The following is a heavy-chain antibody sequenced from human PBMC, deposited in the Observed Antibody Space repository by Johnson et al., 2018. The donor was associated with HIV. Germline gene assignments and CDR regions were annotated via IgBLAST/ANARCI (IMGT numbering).Heavy chain of an antibody. D-gene: IGHD2-21*01. CDR1: GFTFSSYW. CDR2: IKQDGSEK. J-gene: IGHJ3*02. Sequence: MLLVESGGGVVQPGRSLRLSCAASGFTFSSYWMSWVRQAPGKGLEWVANIKQDGSEKYYVDSVKGRFTISRDNAKNTLFLQMNSLRAEDTAMYFCARGGPFHAFDIWGHGTTVTVSS. V-gene: IGHV3-7*01. CDR3: ARGGPFHAFDI.